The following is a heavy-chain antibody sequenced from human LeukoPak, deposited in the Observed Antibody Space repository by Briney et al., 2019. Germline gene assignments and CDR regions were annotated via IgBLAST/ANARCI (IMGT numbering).Heavy chain of an antibody. CDR1: GYSISSGYY. CDR3: AREGYCSSTSCPGGANWFDP. V-gene: IGHV4-38-2*02. Sequence: PSETLSLTCAVSGYSISSGYYWGWIRQPPGKGLEWIGRSYHSGSTYYTPSLKSRVTISVDTSKNQFSLKLSSVTAADTAVYYCAREGYCSSTSCPGGANWFDPWGQGTLVTVSS. J-gene: IGHJ5*02. CDR2: SYHSGST. D-gene: IGHD2-2*01.